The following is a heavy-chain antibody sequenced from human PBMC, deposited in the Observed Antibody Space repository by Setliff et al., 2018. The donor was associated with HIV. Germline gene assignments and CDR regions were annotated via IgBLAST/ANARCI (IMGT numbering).Heavy chain of an antibody. CDR1: GYTLTNYG. CDR2: IDSNNGNR. D-gene: IGHD2-8*01. V-gene: IGHV1-18*01. CDR3: VRLTADRTNYYYYMDV. J-gene: IGHJ6*03. Sequence: ASVKVSCKASGYTLTNYGISWVRQAPGQGLEWMGWIDSNNGNRNFAQKFRGRVTMTTDISTNTAYMEVRSLSFDDTAVYYCVRLTADRTNYYYYMDVWGKGTTVTVSS.